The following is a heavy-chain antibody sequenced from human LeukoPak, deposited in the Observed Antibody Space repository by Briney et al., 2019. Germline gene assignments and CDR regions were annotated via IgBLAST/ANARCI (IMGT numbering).Heavy chain of an antibody. CDR2: ISRTSEST. D-gene: IGHD1-7*01. CDR3: ARGATDTTRWFDP. J-gene: IGHJ5*02. Sequence: TGGSLRLSCAASGFTLSTYSMTWVRQAPGKGLEWVSIISRTSESTFYADSVKGRFTISRDNAKNSLYLQMNGLRADDTATYYCARGATDTTRWFDPWGQGTLVTVSS. CDR1: GFTLSTYS. V-gene: IGHV3-21*01.